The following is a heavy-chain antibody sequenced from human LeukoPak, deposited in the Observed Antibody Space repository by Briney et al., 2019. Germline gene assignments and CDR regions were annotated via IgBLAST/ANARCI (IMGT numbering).Heavy chain of an antibody. CDR2: IYYSGST. Sequence: SSETLSLTCTVSGGSISSSSYYWGWIRQPPGKGLEWIGSIYYSGSTYYNPSLKSRVTISVDTSKNQFSLKLSSVTAADTAVYYCARLANRTYYDFWSGYWAVGINYMDVWGKGTTVTVSS. CDR3: ARLANRTYYDFWSGYWAVGINYMDV. D-gene: IGHD3-3*01. CDR1: GGSISSSSYY. J-gene: IGHJ6*03. V-gene: IGHV4-39*07.